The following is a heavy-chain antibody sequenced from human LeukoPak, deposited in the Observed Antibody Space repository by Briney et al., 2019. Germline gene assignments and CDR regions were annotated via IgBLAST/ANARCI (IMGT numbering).Heavy chain of an antibody. D-gene: IGHD4-17*01. Sequence: GASVKVSCKASGYTFTSYYMHWVRQAPGQGLEWMGIINPSGGSTSYAQKFQGRVTMTRDTSTSKVSMELSSLRSEATAVYYCARDPNAYGDYGGFQHWGQGTLVTVSS. CDR3: ARDPNAYGDYGGFQH. V-gene: IGHV1-46*01. CDR1: GYTFTSYY. CDR2: INPSGGST. J-gene: IGHJ1*01.